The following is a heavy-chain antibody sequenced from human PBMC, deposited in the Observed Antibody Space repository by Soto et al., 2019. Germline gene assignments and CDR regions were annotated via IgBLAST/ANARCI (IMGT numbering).Heavy chain of an antibody. D-gene: IGHD1-7*01. Sequence: QVQLVESGGGVVQPGRSLRLSCAASGFTYSTYTMHWVRQAPGKGLERVAVISYEGNKKFYADSVKGRCTISRDSTKQTLYLQMNSLRPDDTAMYYWARDGFSSTEYTLNYGTYFDYWCQGALVTFAS. CDR2: ISYEGNKK. CDR3: ARDGFSSTEYTLNYGTYFDY. CDR1: GFTYSTYT. J-gene: IGHJ4*02. V-gene: IGHV3-30-3*01.